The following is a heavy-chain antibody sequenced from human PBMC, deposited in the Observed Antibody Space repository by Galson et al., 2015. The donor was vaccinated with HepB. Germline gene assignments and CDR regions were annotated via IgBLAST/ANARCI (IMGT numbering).Heavy chain of an antibody. CDR1: GFTFSSYA. J-gene: IGHJ4*02. CDR3: AKAAESVVGPRAVLGFDY. D-gene: IGHD1-26*01. Sequence: SLRLSCAASGFTFSSYAMSWVRQAPGKGLEWVSTISGGGGTTHYVDSVKGRFTISRDNSKNTLYLQMNSLRAEDTAVYYCAKAAESVVGPRAVLGFDYWGQGTLVAVSS. CDR2: ISGGGGTT. V-gene: IGHV3-23*01.